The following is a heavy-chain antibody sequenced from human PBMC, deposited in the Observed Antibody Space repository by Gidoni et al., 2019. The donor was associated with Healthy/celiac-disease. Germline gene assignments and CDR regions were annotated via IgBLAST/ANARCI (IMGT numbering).Heavy chain of an antibody. D-gene: IGHD1-26*01. Sequence: EVQLVQSGAEVTKPGESLTISCKGSGYSFTSYWIGWVRPMPGNGLEGLGITYPCDSDTRYSPSFQGQVTIAANKSISTAYLQWSSLKASDTAMYYWARPSGSYDDPFDYWGQGTLVTVSS. CDR1: GYSFTSYW. CDR2: TYPCDSDT. CDR3: ARPSGSYDDPFDY. J-gene: IGHJ4*02. V-gene: IGHV5-51*01.